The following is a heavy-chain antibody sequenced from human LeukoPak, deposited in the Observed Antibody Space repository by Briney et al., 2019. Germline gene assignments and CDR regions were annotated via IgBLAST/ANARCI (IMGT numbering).Heavy chain of an antibody. D-gene: IGHD1-26*01. CDR3: ARGLGGYSGSPSDY. V-gene: IGHV3-48*03. CDR2: ISSSGSTI. J-gene: IGHJ4*02. Sequence: GGSLRLSCAASGFTFSSYEMNWVRQAPGKGLEWVSYISSSGSTIYYADSVKGRFTISRDNARNSLYLQMNSLRAEDTAVYYCARGLGGYSGSPSDYWGQGTLVTVSS. CDR1: GFTFSSYE.